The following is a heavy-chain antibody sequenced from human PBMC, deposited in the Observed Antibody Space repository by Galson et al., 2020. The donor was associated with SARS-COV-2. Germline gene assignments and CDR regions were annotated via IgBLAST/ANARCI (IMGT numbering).Heavy chain of an antibody. J-gene: IGHJ3*02. CDR3: ARSGPSLAGTMGAFDI. CDR2: VSYDGSEK. Sequence: GGSLRLSCAASGFTFFSYAINWVRQAPGKGLERVAVVSYDGSEKYYGDSVKGRFTISRDNSRNTLYLEVDSLRPEDTAVYYCARSGPSLAGTMGAFDIWGQGTMVTVSS. CDR1: GFTFFSYA. D-gene: IGHD6-19*01. V-gene: IGHV3-30*03.